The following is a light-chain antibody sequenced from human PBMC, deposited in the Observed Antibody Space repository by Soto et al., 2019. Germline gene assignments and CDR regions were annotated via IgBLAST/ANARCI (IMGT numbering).Light chain of an antibody. CDR1: QSVSSSY. CDR2: GAS. Sequence: EVVLTQSPGTLSLSPGERAILSYRASQSVSSSYLAWYQQNPGQAPRLLIYGASSRATGIPDRFSGSGSGTDFTLTISRLEPEDFAVYNRQQYGRSCTFGQGTKVDIK. J-gene: IGKJ1*01. CDR3: QQYGRSCT. V-gene: IGKV3-20*01.